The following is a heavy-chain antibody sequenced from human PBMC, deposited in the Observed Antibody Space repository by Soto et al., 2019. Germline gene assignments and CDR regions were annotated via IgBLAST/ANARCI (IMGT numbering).Heavy chain of an antibody. CDR2: IYHSGSK. J-gene: IGHJ5*02. CDR1: GYSITNGYY. D-gene: IGHD2-15*01. Sequence: SETLSLTCSVSGYSITNGYYWAWIRQLPGKGLEWIGSIYHSGSKYSNPSLKGRAAISVDTSKNHFSLNLSSVTAADTAVYYCARDKDEETAYFYPVVEYFDPWGQGILVTVSS. V-gene: IGHV4-38-2*02. CDR3: ARDKDEETAYFYPVVEYFDP.